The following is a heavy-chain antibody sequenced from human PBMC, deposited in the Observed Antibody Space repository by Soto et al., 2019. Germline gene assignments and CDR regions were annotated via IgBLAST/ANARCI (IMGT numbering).Heavy chain of an antibody. CDR3: AKGRRGAWAHDVFEL. Sequence: EVQLLESGGGLVQPGGSLRLSCAGAGFSFRTHAMTWVRQTPAKGLEWVSTVSGSGAATYYADSVKGRFTISRDNSKNTLSLQMNSLRAEDSAMYYCAKGRRGAWAHDVFELWGQGTVVTVTS. J-gene: IGHJ3*01. V-gene: IGHV3-23*01. D-gene: IGHD7-27*01. CDR1: GFSFRTHA. CDR2: VSGSGAAT.